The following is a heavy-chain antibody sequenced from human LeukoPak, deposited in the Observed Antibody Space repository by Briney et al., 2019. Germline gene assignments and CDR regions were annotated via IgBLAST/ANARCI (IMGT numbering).Heavy chain of an antibody. CDR1: GFTLSTYS. CDR2: ISSSSLYI. V-gene: IGHV3-21*01. CDR3: ARGSGYLETFDY. D-gene: IGHD3-22*01. Sequence: GGSLRLSCAASGFTLSTYSLNWVRQAPGKGLEWVSSISSSSLYIYYADSVKGRFTISRDNSRNTLYLQMNSLRAEDTAVYYCARGSGYLETFDYWGQGTLVTVSS. J-gene: IGHJ4*02.